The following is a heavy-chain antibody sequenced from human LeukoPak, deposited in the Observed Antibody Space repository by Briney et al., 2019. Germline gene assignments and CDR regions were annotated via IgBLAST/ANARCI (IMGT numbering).Heavy chain of an antibody. CDR2: VSGSGGGT. V-gene: IGHV3-23*01. Sequence: SGGCLRLSCAASGFPFSSYSMSWVRQAPWKGLEWVSVVSGSGGGTYYADSVKGRFTISGDNSKNTVYLQMNSLRAEDTALYYCAKGGVYGDYYFDYWGQGTLVTVSS. CDR1: GFPFSSYS. D-gene: IGHD4-17*01. CDR3: AKGGVYGDYYFDY. J-gene: IGHJ4*02.